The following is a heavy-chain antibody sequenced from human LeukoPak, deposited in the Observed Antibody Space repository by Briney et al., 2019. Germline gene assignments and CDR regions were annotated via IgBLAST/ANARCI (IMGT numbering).Heavy chain of an antibody. CDR2: IKQDGSEQ. CDR1: GFTFSSHW. V-gene: IGHV3-7*03. CDR3: ARESAGGPDY. Sequence: PGGSLRLSCAASGFTFSSHWMSWVRQAPGKGLEWVANIKQDGSEQYYADSVRGRFTISRDNAKNSLYLQMNSLTAEDTAIYYCARESAGGPDYWGQGTLVTVSS. J-gene: IGHJ4*02. D-gene: IGHD6-19*01.